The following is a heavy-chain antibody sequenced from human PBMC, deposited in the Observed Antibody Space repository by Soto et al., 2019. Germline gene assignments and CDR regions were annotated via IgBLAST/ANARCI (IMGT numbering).Heavy chain of an antibody. J-gene: IGHJ4*02. V-gene: IGHV3-21*01. CDR3: ARDCSSTSCYLAFDY. CDR1: GFTFSSYS. Sequence: GGSLRLSCAASGFTFSSYSMNWVRQAPGKGLEWVSSISSSSSYIYYADSVKGRFTISRDNAKNSLYLQMNSLRAEDTAVYYCARDCSSTSCYLAFDYWGQGTLVTVSS. D-gene: IGHD2-2*01. CDR2: ISSSSSYI.